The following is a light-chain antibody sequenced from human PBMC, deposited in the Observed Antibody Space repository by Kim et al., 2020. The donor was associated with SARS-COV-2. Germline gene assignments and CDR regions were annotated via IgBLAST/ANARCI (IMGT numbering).Light chain of an antibody. CDR2: AAS. V-gene: IGKV1-39*01. CDR1: QYMSSH. Sequence: DILLTQSPSSLSASAGDRVTITCLASQYMSSHLNWYLQKPGKAPKLLIYAASTLQSGVPPRFSGSGSGTDFTLTINNLQPEDFATYYCHQSYTFPQTFGQGTKVDIK. J-gene: IGKJ1*01. CDR3: HQSYTFPQT.